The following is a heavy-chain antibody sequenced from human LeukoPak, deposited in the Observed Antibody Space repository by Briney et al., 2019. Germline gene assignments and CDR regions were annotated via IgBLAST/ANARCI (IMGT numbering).Heavy chain of an antibody. Sequence: PGGSLRLSCAASGFTFSSYWMSWVRQAPGKGLEWVANIKQDGSEKYYVDSVKGRFTISRDNAKNSLYLQMNSLRAEDTAVYYCARVRYGSGSYYTPGNFDYWGQGTLVTVSS. CDR3: ARVRYGSGSYYTPGNFDY. CDR1: GFTFSSYW. CDR2: IKQDGSEK. J-gene: IGHJ4*02. V-gene: IGHV3-7*01. D-gene: IGHD3-10*01.